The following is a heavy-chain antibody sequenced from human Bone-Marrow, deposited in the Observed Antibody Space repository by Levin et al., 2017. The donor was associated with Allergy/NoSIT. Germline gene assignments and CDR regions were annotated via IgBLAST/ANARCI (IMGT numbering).Heavy chain of an antibody. V-gene: IGHV3-23*01. J-gene: IGHJ4*02. D-gene: IGHD6-19*01. Sequence: GGSLRLSCAASGFTFSRYGMSWVRQAPGKGLEWVSALSGSGGSTYYADSVKGRFTVSRDNSKNTLFLQMNSLRVEDTAVYYCAKGAGWVAGAVALIWGQGTLVTVSS. CDR2: LSGSGGST. CDR3: AKGAGWVAGAVALI. CDR1: GFTFSRYG.